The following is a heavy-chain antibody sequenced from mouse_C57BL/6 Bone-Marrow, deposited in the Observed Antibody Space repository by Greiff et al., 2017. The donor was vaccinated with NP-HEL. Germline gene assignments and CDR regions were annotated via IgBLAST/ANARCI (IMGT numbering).Heavy chain of an antibody. V-gene: IGHV1-81*01. D-gene: IGHD1-1*01. CDR3: ARTFATVVEGDFDY. Sequence: VQLQQSGAELARPGASVKLSCKASGYTFTSYGISWVKQRTGQGLEWIGEIYPRSGNTYYNEKFKGKATLTADKSSSTAYMELRSLTSEDSAVYFWARTFATVVEGDFDYWGQGTTLTVSS. CDR2: IYPRSGNT. CDR1: GYTFTSYG. J-gene: IGHJ2*01.